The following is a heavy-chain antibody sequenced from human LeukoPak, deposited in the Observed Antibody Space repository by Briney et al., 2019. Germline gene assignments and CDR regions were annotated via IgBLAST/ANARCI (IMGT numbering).Heavy chain of an antibody. CDR2: ISYDGSNK. CDR1: GFTFSSYA. V-gene: IGHV3-30*04. D-gene: IGHD4-17*01. Sequence: PGGSLRLSCAASGFTFSSYAMHWVRQAPGKGLEWVAVISYDGSNKYYADSVKGRFTISRDNSKNTPYLQMNSLRAEDTAVYYCAKGGYGAFDYWGQGTLVTVSS. CDR3: AKGGYGAFDY. J-gene: IGHJ4*02.